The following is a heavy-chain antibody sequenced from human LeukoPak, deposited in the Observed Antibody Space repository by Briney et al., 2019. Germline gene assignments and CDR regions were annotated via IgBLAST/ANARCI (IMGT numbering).Heavy chain of an antibody. J-gene: IGHJ4*02. CDR3: VRDDYGAHDY. Sequence: HPGGSLRLPCAASGFTFSSYWMSWVRQAPGKGLDWVANIKQDGSENYYVDSVKGRFTISRDNAKNSLYLQMNSLTVEDTAVYYCVRDDYGAHDYWGQGTLVTVSS. D-gene: IGHD4-17*01. CDR1: GFTFSSYW. CDR2: IKQDGSEN. V-gene: IGHV3-7*05.